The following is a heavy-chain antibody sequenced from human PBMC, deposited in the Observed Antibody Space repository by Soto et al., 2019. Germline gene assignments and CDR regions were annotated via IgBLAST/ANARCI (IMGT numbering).Heavy chain of an antibody. CDR3: TTDRSGSFSYYYYGMDV. V-gene: IGHV3-15*01. CDR2: IKSKTDGGTT. D-gene: IGHD1-26*01. Sequence: PGGSLRLSCAASGFTFSNAWMSWVRQAPGKGLEWVGRIKSKTDGGTTDYAAPVKGRFTISRDDSKNTLYLQMNSLKTEDTAVYYCTTDRSGSFSYYYYGMDVWGQGTTVTVSS. J-gene: IGHJ6*02. CDR1: GFTFSNAW.